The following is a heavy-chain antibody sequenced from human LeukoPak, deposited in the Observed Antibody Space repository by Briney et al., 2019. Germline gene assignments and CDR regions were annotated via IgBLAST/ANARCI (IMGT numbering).Heavy chain of an antibody. CDR2: IYYSGST. D-gene: IGHD6-19*01. Sequence: SETLSLTCTVSGDSLSNYYWSWIRQPPGKGLEWIGYIYYSGSTKYNPSLKSRVTVSVDTSKNQFSLKLSSVTAADTAVYYCARAIYSSGWPAFDYWGQGTLVTVSS. CDR1: GDSLSNYY. V-gene: IGHV4-59*01. CDR3: ARAIYSSGWPAFDY. J-gene: IGHJ4*02.